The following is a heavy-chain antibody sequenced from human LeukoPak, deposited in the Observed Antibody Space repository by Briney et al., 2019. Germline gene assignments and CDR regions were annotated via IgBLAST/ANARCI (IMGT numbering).Heavy chain of an antibody. Sequence: GGSLRLSCAASGFTFSSYTMNWVRQAPGKGLEWVSYIDLSGSTLYYVDSVEGRFTISRDNAKNSLYLQMNSLRAEDTAVYYCARGPPLFDPWGQGNLVAASS. CDR2: IDLSGSTL. J-gene: IGHJ5*02. V-gene: IGHV3-48*04. CDR3: ARGPPLFDP. CDR1: GFTFSSYT.